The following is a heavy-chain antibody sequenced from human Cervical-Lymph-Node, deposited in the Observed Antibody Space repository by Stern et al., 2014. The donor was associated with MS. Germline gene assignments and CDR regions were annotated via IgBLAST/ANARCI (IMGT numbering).Heavy chain of an antibody. CDR1: GFTFSSYW. CDR3: ARDTGLIAALGXDX. D-gene: IGHD6-13*01. V-gene: IGHV3-7*01. J-gene: IGHJ6*02. CDR2: IKQDGSEK. Sequence: VKLVQPGGGLVQPGGSLRLSCAASGFTFSSYWMSWVRKAPGKGLEWVANIKQDGSEKYYVDSVKGRFTISRDNAKNSLYLQMNSLRAEDTAVYYCARDTGLIAALGXDXWGQGTTVTVSS.